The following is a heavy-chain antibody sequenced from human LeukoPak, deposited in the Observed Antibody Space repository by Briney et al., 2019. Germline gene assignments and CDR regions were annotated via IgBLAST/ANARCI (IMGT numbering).Heavy chain of an antibody. Sequence: PGGSLRLSCTASGFTFSNAWMSWVRQAPGKGLEWIGRIKSNGDGGTTEFAAPVKGRFTNSRDDSKNTLYLRMNSLETEDTAVYYCTADGNCQTTSCYWGRGALVTVSS. D-gene: IGHD2-2*01. CDR3: TADGNCQTTSCY. CDR1: GFTFSNAW. J-gene: IGHJ4*02. V-gene: IGHV3-15*01. CDR2: IKSNGDGGTT.